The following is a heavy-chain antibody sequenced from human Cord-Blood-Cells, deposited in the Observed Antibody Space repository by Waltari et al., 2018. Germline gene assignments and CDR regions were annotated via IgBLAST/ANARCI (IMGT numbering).Heavy chain of an antibody. J-gene: IGHJ5*02. D-gene: IGHD2-2*01. V-gene: IGHV4-39*01. Sequence: QLQLQESGPGLVKPSETLSLTCTVSGGSISSSSYYWGWIRQPPGKGREWIGSIYYSGSTYNNPPLKSRVPISVATDKTKFSLKLRSVSAADAAVYYCARQGVGIVVVPAFFGRRMNWFDPWGQGTLVTVSS. CDR3: ARQGVGIVVVPAFFGRRMNWFDP. CDR1: GGSISSSSYY. CDR2: IYYSGST.